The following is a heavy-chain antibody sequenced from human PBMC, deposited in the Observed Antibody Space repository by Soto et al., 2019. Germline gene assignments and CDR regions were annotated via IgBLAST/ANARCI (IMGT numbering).Heavy chain of an antibody. CDR2: IYYSGST. Sequence: KASETLSLTCTVSGGSISSYYWSWIRQPPGKGLEWIGYIYYSGSTNYNPSLKSRVTISVDTSKNQFSLKLSSVTAADTAVYYCARQYGDYLRGALDIWGQGTMVTVSS. CDR1: GGSISSYY. V-gene: IGHV4-59*01. CDR3: ARQYGDYLRGALDI. D-gene: IGHD4-17*01. J-gene: IGHJ3*02.